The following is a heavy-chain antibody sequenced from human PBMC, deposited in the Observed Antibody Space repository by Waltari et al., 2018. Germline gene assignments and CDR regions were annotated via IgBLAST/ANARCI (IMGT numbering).Heavy chain of an antibody. V-gene: IGHV1-69*12. D-gene: IGHD3-22*01. CDR3: ARGYYYDSSGPPGAFDI. CDR2: IIPIFGTA. J-gene: IGHJ3*02. Sequence: QVQLVQSGAEVKQPGSSVQFSCTASGGTFSSYAISWVRQAPGQGLEGMGGIIPIFGTANYAQKFQGRVTITADESTSTAYMELSSLRSEDTAVYYCARGYYYDSSGPPGAFDIWGQGTMVTVSS. CDR1: GGTFSSYA.